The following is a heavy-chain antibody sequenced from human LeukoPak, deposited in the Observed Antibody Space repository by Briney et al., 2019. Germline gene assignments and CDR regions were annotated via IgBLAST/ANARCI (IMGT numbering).Heavy chain of an antibody. D-gene: IGHD5-12*01. CDR1: GGSISSSDYY. CDR2: IYYSGST. V-gene: IGHV4-30-4*01. Sequence: PSETLSLTCTVSGGSISSSDYYWSWIRQPPGKGLEWIGYIYYSGSTYYNPSLKSRVTISVDTSKNQFSLKLSSVTAADTAVYYCARYVDTVATNYFDYWGQGTLVTVSS. CDR3: ARYVDTVATNYFDY. J-gene: IGHJ4*02.